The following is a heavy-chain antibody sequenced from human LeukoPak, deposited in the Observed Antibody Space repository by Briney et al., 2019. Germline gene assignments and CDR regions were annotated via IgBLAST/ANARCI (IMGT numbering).Heavy chain of an antibody. Sequence: GGSLRLSCAASGFTFSSYWMSWVRQAPGKGLEWVANMKQHGSEKYYVDSVKGRFTISRDNAKNTLYLQMNSLRAQDTALYYCAIYCSSTSCYPLDSFDIWGQGTMVTVSS. V-gene: IGHV3-7*01. CDR2: MKQHGSEK. J-gene: IGHJ3*02. CDR3: AIYCSSTSCYPLDSFDI. CDR1: GFTFSSYW. D-gene: IGHD2-2*01.